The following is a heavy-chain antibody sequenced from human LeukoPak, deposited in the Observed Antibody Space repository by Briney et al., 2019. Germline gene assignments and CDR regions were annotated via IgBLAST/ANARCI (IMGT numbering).Heavy chain of an antibody. J-gene: IGHJ4*01. CDR1: GFKFDDYA. CDR3: IKDKYFDSVNGPVYFDQ. D-gene: IGHD3-9*01. CDR2: IIWNSASK. Sequence: GGSLRLSCAASGFKFDDYAMHWVRQIPGKGLEWVSGIIWNSASKAYADSVKGRFTISRDNGKNSVFLQMKSLRPEDTAVYYCIKDKYFDSVNGPVYFDQWGHGILVSVSS. V-gene: IGHV3-9*01.